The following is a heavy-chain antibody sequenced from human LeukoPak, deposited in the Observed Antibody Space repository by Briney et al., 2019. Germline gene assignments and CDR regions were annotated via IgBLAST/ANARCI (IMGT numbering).Heavy chain of an antibody. D-gene: IGHD1-14*01. CDR1: GYTFTSYT. V-gene: IGHV1-3*03. CDR3: ARERGIRDAFDF. Sequence: ASVKVSCKASGYTFTSYTIHWVRQAPGQSLEWMGWIGVGRGDSKCSQEFQGRVTLTRDTSATTAYLEVSSLRPEDMAVYYCARERGIRDAFDFWGQGTMVTVSS. CDR2: IGVGRGDS. J-gene: IGHJ3*01.